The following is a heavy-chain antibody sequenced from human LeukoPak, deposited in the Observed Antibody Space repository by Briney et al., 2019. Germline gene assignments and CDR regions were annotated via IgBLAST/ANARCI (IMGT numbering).Heavy chain of an antibody. Sequence: SVKISCKASGGTFSSYAISWVRQAPGQGLEWMGRIIPILGIANYAQKFQGRVTITADKSTSTAYMELSSLRSEDTAVYYCARDPSYYYDSSGYPIDYWGQGTLVTVSS. CDR3: ARDPSYYYDSSGYPIDY. CDR2: IIPILGIA. J-gene: IGHJ4*02. D-gene: IGHD3-22*01. CDR1: GGTFSSYA. V-gene: IGHV1-69*04.